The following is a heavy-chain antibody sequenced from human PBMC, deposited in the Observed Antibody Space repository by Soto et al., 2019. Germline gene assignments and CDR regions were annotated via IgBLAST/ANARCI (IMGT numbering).Heavy chain of an antibody. CDR2: IYYSGST. CDR1: GGSISSSSYY. V-gene: IGHV4-39*01. J-gene: IGHJ1*01. Sequence: SETLSLTCTVSGGSISSSSYYWGRIRQPPGKGLEWIGSIYYSGSTYYNPSLKSRVTISVDTSKNQFSLKLSSVTAADTAVYYCARIRYSSGWALAEYFQHWGQGTLVTVSS. CDR3: ARIRYSSGWALAEYFQH. D-gene: IGHD6-19*01.